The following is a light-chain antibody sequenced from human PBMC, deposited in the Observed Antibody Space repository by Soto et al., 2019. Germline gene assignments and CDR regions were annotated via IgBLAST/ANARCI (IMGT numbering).Light chain of an antibody. CDR3: QQYGSSPWT. CDR2: GAS. V-gene: IGKV3-20*01. Sequence: EIVLTQSPGTLSLSPGEIATLFFSASQSVSSSYLAWYQQKPGQAPRLLIYGASSRATGIPDRFSGSGSGTDFTLTISRLEPEDFAVYYCQQYGSSPWTFGQGTKV. J-gene: IGKJ1*01. CDR1: QSVSSSY.